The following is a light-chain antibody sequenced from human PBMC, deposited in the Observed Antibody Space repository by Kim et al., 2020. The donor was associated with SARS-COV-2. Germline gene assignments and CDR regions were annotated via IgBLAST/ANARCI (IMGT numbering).Light chain of an antibody. CDR1: SPNIGAGYD. CDR2: GNS. Sequence: VTIPCTGSSPNIGAGYDVHWYQQLPGTAPKLLIYGNSNRPSGVPDRFSGSKSGTSASLAITGLQAEDEADYYCQSYDSSLSGSVFGGGTQLTVL. V-gene: IGLV1-40*01. CDR3: QSYDSSLSGSV. J-gene: IGLJ2*01.